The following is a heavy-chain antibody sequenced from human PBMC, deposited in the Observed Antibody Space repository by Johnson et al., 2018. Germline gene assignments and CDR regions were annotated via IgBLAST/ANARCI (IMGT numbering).Heavy chain of an antibody. CDR3: ARRNGPYYYYGMDV. J-gene: IGHJ6*02. V-gene: IGHV3-74*01. D-gene: IGHD1-1*01. Sequence: VQLQESGGGLVQPGGSLRLSCAASGFTFSSYWMHWVRQAPGKGLVWVSRIKSDGSSTRYADAVKGRFTISRDKAKNTRFLQMNSLRADDTAVYYCARRNGPYYYYGMDVWGQGTTVTVSS. CDR2: IKSDGSST. CDR1: GFTFSSYW.